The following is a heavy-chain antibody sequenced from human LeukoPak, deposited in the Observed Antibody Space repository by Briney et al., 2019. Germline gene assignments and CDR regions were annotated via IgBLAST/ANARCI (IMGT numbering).Heavy chain of an antibody. CDR2: IFPVVGTA. V-gene: IGHV1-69*13. D-gene: IGHD6-25*01. CDR3: ARAAATALHFDY. CDR1: RGTFISYA. Sequence: SAKDSCKPSRGTFISYAISWVPHAPGQGRWWMGGIFPVVGTANYAQNLQGRVSLTPDETTSTAYMEIRSLRSEDTPLYYSARAAATALHFDYWRQGTLVSVCS. J-gene: IGHJ4*02.